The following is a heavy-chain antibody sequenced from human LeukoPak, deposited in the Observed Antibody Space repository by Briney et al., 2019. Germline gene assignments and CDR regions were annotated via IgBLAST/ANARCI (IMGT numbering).Heavy chain of an antibody. J-gene: IGHJ4*02. V-gene: IGHV3-66*01. D-gene: IGHD3/OR15-3a*01. CDR1: EFSVGSNY. CDR2: IYSGGST. Sequence: GGSLRLSCAASEFSVGSNYMTWVRQAPGKGLEWVSLIYSGGSTYYADSVKGRFTISRDNSKNTLYLQMNSLRAEDTAVYYCARTGLGMYSFDSWGQGTLVTVSS. CDR3: ARTGLGMYSFDS.